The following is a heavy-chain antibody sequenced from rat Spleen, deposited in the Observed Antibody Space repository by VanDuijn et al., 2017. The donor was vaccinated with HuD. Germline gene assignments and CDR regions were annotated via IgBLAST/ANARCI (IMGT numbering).Heavy chain of an antibody. CDR1: GFTFTYYY. Sequence: EVQLVESDGGLVQPGRSMKLSCAASGFTFTYYYMAWVRQAPTMGLEWVASISPSGGSTYYRDSVKGRFTISRDNAKSTLYLQMDSLRSEDTATYYCTTRPYYSSLNWFPYWGQGTLVTVSS. CDR2: ISPSGGST. CDR3: TTRPYYSSLNWFPY. D-gene: IGHD1-2*01. V-gene: IGHV5-25*01. J-gene: IGHJ3*01.